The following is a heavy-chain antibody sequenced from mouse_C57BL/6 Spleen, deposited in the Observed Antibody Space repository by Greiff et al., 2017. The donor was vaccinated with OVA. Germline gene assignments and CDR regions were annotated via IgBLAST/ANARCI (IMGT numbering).Heavy chain of an antibody. CDR3: ARGYGSIYSPGFAY. V-gene: IGHV1-9*01. J-gene: IGHJ3*01. CDR1: GYTFTGYW. CDR2: ILPGSGST. Sequence: QVQLQQSGAELMKPGASVKLSCKATGYTFTGYWIEWVKQRPGHGLEWIGEILPGSGSTNYNEKFKGKATFTADTSSNTAYMQLSSLTTEESAIYYCARGYGSIYSPGFAYWGQGTLVTVSA. D-gene: IGHD1-1*01.